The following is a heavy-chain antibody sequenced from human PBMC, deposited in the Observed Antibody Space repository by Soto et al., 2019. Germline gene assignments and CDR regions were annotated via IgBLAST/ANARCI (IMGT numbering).Heavy chain of an antibody. J-gene: IGHJ4*02. Sequence: GGSLRLSCAASGFTFTSYAMHWVRQAPGKGLEWVAVISYDGSNKYYADSVKGRFTISRDNSKNTLYLQMNSLRAEDTAVYYCARDEYYFDYWGQGTLVTVSS. CDR1: GFTFTSYA. V-gene: IGHV3-30-3*01. CDR3: ARDEYYFDY. CDR2: ISYDGSNK.